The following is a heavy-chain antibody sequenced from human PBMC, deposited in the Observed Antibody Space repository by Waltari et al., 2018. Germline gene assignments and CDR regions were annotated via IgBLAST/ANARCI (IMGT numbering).Heavy chain of an antibody. Sequence: QVQLQQWGAGLLKPSETLSLTCAVYGGSFSGYYWSWIRQPPGKGLEWIGEINHSGSTNYHPALKSRVTRSVDTSKNQFSLKLSSVTAADTAVYYCARGGGVGATFYFDYWGQGTLVTVSS. J-gene: IGHJ4*02. CDR2: INHSGST. V-gene: IGHV4-34*01. D-gene: IGHD1-26*01. CDR1: GGSFSGYY. CDR3: ARGGGVGATFYFDY.